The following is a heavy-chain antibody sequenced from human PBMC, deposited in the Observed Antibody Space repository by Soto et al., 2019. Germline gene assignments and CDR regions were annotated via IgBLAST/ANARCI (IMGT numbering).Heavy chain of an antibody. V-gene: IGHV3-21*01. CDR2: ISSSSYI. CDR3: ARVVGYGDYEFSDYYYYYMDV. Sequence: GGSLRLSCAASGFTFSSYSMNWVRQAPGKGLEWVSSISSSSYIYYADSVKGRFTISRDNAKNSLYLQMNSLRAEDTAVYYCARVVGYGDYEFSDYYYYYMDVWGKGTTVTVSS. J-gene: IGHJ6*03. CDR1: GFTFSSYS. D-gene: IGHD4-17*01.